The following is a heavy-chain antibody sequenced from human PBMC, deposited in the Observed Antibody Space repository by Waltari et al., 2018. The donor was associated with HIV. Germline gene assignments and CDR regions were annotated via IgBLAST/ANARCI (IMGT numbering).Heavy chain of an antibody. CDR2: INTGNGNT. Sequence: HVQLVQSGAVVKTPGASVKVSCKVCGYTLTSDPMHWVRQAPGQRLELMEWINTGNGNTKYSQKFQGRVTITRDTSASTAYMELSSLRSEDTAVYYCARDLGTTDHWGQGTLVTVSS. CDR1: GYTLTSDP. CDR3: ARDLGTTDH. V-gene: IGHV1-3*04. D-gene: IGHD4-4*01. J-gene: IGHJ1*01.